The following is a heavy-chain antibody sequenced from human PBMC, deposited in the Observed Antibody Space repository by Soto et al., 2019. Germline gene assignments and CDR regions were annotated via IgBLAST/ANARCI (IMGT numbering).Heavy chain of an antibody. D-gene: IGHD3-3*01. V-gene: IGHV3-23*01. CDR2: ISGSGGST. CDR3: AKDHTIFGVAPFDY. J-gene: IGHJ4*02. CDR1: GFTFSSYA. Sequence: LRLSFAASGFTFSSYAISWVRQAPGKGLEWVSAISGSGGSTYYADSVKGRFTISRDNSKNTLYLQMNSLRAEDTAVYYCAKDHTIFGVAPFDYWGQGTLVTVSS.